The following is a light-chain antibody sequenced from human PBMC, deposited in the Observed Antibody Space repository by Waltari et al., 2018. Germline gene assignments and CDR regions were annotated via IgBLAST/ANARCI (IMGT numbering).Light chain of an antibody. J-gene: IGKJ4*01. Sequence: EIVLPHSQATLSLSPGERATLACRASQDISNYLGWYQQKLGQAPRLLIYDASNRATGIPARFSGSGSATDFTLTISRLEPEDFAVYYCQQRSEWPLTFGGGTKVEIK. CDR3: QQRSEWPLT. CDR1: QDISNY. V-gene: IGKV3-11*01. CDR2: DAS.